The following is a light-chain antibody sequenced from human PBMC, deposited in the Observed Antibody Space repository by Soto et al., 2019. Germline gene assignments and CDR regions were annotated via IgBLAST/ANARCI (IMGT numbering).Light chain of an antibody. Sequence: QSVLTQPASVSGSPGQSSTISCTGTSSDVGSYNLVSWYQQHPGKAPKLMIYEGSKRPSGVSNRFSGSKSGNTASLTISGLQAEDEADYYCCSYAGSSPSXVFGTGTKVTVL. CDR3: CSYAGSSPSXV. CDR1: SSDVGSYNL. V-gene: IGLV2-23*01. J-gene: IGLJ1*01. CDR2: EGS.